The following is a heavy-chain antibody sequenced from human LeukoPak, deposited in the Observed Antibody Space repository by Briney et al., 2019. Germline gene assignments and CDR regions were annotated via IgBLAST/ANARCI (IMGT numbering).Heavy chain of an antibody. V-gene: IGHV4-59*01. CDR3: ARGPEVLSFDY. CDR2: IYYSGST. J-gene: IGHJ4*02. CDR1: GGSISTYY. D-gene: IGHD5/OR15-5a*01. Sequence: PSETLSLTCTVSGGSISTYYWNWIRQPPGKGLEWIGYIYYSGSTNYNPSLKSRVTISVDTSKNQFSLKLSSVTAADTAVYYCARGPEVLSFDYWGQGTLVTVSS.